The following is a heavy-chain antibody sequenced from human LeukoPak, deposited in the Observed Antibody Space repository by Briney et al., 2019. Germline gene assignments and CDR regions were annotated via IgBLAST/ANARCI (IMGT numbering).Heavy chain of an antibody. J-gene: IGHJ4*02. Sequence: SETLSLTCTVSGGSISSYYWSWIRQPPGKGLEWIGYIYYSGSTNYNPSLKSRVTISVDTSKNQFSLKLSSVTAADTAVYYCAREGITAAADFWGQGTLVTVSS. CDR3: AREGITAAADF. CDR1: GGSISSYY. V-gene: IGHV4-59*01. CDR2: IYYSGST. D-gene: IGHD6-13*01.